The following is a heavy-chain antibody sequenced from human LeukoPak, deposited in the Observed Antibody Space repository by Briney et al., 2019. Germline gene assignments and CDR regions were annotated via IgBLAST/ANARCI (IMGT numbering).Heavy chain of an antibody. CDR3: ARLLIAAAGTFDP. CDR2: ISSSSSTI. J-gene: IGHJ5*02. Sequence: GGSLRLSCAASGFTFSSYSMNWVRQAPGKGLEWVSYISSSSSTIYYADSVKGRFTISGDNAKNSLYLQMNSLRAEDTAVYYCARLLIAAAGTFDPWGQGTLVTVSS. CDR1: GFTFSSYS. D-gene: IGHD6-13*01. V-gene: IGHV3-48*04.